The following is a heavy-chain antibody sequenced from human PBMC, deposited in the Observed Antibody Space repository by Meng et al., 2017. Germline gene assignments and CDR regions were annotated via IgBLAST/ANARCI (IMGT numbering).Heavy chain of an antibody. D-gene: IGHD6-19*01. J-gene: IGHJ4*02. V-gene: IGHV3-33*01. CDR2: IWYDGSNK. CDR1: GFNFSSYG. CDR3: ARVVYSSGWSFDY. Sequence: VGWGGGGVQAGRSLRLSWAASGFNFSSYGMHWVRQAPGKGLEWGAVIWYDGSNKYYADSVKGRFTISRDNSKNTLYLQMNSLRAEDTAVYYCARVVYSSGWSFDYWGQGTLVTVSS.